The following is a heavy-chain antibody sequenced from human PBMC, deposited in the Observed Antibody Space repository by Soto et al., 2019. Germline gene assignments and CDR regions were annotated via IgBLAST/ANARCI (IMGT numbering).Heavy chain of an antibody. D-gene: IGHD3-22*01. J-gene: IGHJ5*02. CDR3: ARVNNYYDSSGYYPNWFDP. V-gene: IGHV4-31*03. CDR1: GGSISSGGYY. CDR2: IYYSGST. Sequence: SETLSLTCTVSGGSISSGGYYWSWIRQHPGKGLEWIGYIYYSGSTYYNPSLKSRVTISVDTSKNQFSLKLSSVTAADTAVYYCARVNNYYDSSGYYPNWFDPWGQGTLVTVSS.